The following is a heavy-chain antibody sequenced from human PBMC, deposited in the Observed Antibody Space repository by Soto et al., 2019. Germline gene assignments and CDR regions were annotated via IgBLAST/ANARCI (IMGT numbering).Heavy chain of an antibody. Sequence: GGSLRLSCAASGFTFSSYAMHWVRQAPGKGLEWVAVISYDGSNKYYADSVKGRFTISRDNSKNTLYLQMNSLRAEDTAVYYCAREFDTYWGGSGWSGGWYYYYGMDVWGQGTTVTVSS. CDR3: AREFDTYWGGSGWSGGWYYYYGMDV. V-gene: IGHV3-30-3*01. CDR2: ISYDGSNK. J-gene: IGHJ6*02. CDR1: GFTFSSYA. D-gene: IGHD6-19*01.